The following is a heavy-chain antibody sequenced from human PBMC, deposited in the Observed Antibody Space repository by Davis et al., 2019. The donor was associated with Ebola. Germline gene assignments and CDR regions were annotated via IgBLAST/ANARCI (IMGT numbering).Heavy chain of an antibody. CDR1: GFTFSHAW. J-gene: IGHJ6*02. CDR2: ISSSGSTI. CDR3: ARDGTIPSTYYGMDV. V-gene: IGHV3-48*04. Sequence: GESLKISCAASGFTFSHAWMNWVRQAPGKGLEWVSYISSSGSTIYYAGSVKGRFTISRDNAKNSLYLQMNSLRAEDTAVYYCARDGTIPSTYYGMDVWGQGTTVTVSS. D-gene: IGHD1-1*01.